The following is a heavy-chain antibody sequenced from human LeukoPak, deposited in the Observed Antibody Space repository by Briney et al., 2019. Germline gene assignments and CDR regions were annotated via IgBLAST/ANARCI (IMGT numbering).Heavy chain of an antibody. CDR2: IYTSGST. V-gene: IGHV4-4*07. CDR1: GGSIGSYY. D-gene: IGHD3-10*01. Sequence: SETLSLTCTVSGGSIGSYYWSWIRQPAGKGLEWIGRIYTSGSTNYNPSLKSRVTMSVDTPKNQFSLKLSSVTAADTAVYYCARDQRYYGSGSYYKPSAYYYYYMDVWGKGTTVTVSS. J-gene: IGHJ6*03. CDR3: ARDQRYYGSGSYYKPSAYYYYYMDV.